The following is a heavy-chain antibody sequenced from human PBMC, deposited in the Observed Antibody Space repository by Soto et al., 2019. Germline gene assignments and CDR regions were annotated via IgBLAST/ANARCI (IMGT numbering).Heavy chain of an antibody. CDR2: INTNSGTT. J-gene: IGHJ6*02. CDR3: ARVPRKVYSGMDV. Sequence: QVQLVQSGAEVKKPGASVKVSCKASGYTFTDYYMHWVRQAPGQRLECMGWINTNSGTTNYAQKFQGWVTMTRDTSITTVYMEVIRLRSDDTAVYYCARVPRKVYSGMDVWGQGTTVTVSS. CDR1: GYTFTDYY. V-gene: IGHV1-2*04.